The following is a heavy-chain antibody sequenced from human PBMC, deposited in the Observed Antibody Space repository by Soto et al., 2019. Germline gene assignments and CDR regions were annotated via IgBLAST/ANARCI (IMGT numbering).Heavy chain of an antibody. D-gene: IGHD3-10*01. CDR2: MYYSGSA. V-gene: IGHV4-31*03. J-gene: IGHJ6*02. CDR3: ARDHAGFGGSWGMDV. CDR1: GGSINSGGYY. Sequence: QVQLQESGPGLVKPSQTLSLICTVSGGSINSGGYYWSWIRQHPGKGLEWIGYMYYSGSAYYNPSLKSRVTISVDTSKNQFSLKLSSVTAADTAAYYCARDHAGFGGSWGMDVWGQGTTVTVSS.